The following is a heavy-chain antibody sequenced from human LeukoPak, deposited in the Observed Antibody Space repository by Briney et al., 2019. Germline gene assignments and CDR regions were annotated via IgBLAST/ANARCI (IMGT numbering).Heavy chain of an antibody. CDR1: GYTFTSYG. CDR3: ARVAVHYDILTGYPSQHGFDP. D-gene: IGHD3-9*01. V-gene: IGHV1-18*01. Sequence: ASVKVSCKASGYTFTSYGISWVRQAPGQGLEWMGWISAYNGNTNYAQKLQGRVTMTTDTSTSTAYMELRSLRSDDTAVYYCARVAVHYDILTGYPSQHGFDPWGQGTLVTVSS. CDR2: ISAYNGNT. J-gene: IGHJ5*02.